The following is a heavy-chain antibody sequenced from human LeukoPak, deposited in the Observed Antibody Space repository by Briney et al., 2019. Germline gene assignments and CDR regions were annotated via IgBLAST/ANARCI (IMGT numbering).Heavy chain of an antibody. CDR3: AGASAGSPLVRRSYYFQN. CDR2: VNYSGST. CDR1: GESFSAYY. V-gene: IGHV4-34*01. D-gene: IGHD6-6*01. Sequence: SETLSLPCGLYGESFSAYYWRWIRQPPGKGLEWIGEVNYSGSTNYNPSLANRVTVSLATSNNQFSLTLGSVTAPDTAMYYCAGASAGSPLVRRSYYFQNWGQGTLVTVSS. J-gene: IGHJ4*02.